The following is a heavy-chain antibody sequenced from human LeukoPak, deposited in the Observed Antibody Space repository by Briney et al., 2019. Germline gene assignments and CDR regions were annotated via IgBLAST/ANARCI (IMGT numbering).Heavy chain of an antibody. CDR2: ISWNSGSI. D-gene: IGHD3-10*01. CDR1: GFTFDDYA. Sequence: GGSLRLSCAASGFTFDDYAMHWVRQAPGKGLEWVSGISWNSGSIGYADSVKGRFTISRDNSKNTLYLQMNSLRAEDTAVYYCARDLNSLLWFGELYYDSSGPLDYWGQGTLVTVSS. CDR3: ARDLNSLLWFGELYYDSSGPLDY. V-gene: IGHV3-9*01. J-gene: IGHJ4*02.